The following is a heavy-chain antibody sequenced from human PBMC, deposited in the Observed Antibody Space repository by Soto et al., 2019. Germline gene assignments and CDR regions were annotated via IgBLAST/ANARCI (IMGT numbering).Heavy chain of an antibody. CDR2: IRSKAYGGAT. V-gene: IGHV3-49*03. J-gene: IGHJ4*02. Sequence: QPGGSLRLSCTASGFAFGDYAMSWFRQAPGKGLEWVGFIRSKAYGGATEYAASVKGRFTISRDDSKSIAYLQMNSLKTEDTAVYYCTRDNRDIAPHDYWGQGTLVTVSS. CDR1: GFAFGDYA. D-gene: IGHD2-15*01. CDR3: TRDNRDIAPHDY.